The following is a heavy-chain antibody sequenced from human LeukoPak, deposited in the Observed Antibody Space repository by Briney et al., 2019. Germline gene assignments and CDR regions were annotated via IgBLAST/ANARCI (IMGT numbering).Heavy chain of an antibody. CDR3: ARTRRGYCSSTSCSNWFDP. V-gene: IGHV1-46*01. CDR2: INPSAGST. D-gene: IGHD2-2*01. J-gene: IGHJ5*02. Sequence: ASVKVSCKASGYTFTSYYMHWVRQAPGQGLEWMGIINPSAGSTSYAQKFQGRVTMTRDTSTSTVYMELSSLRSEDTAVYYCARTRRGYCSSTSCSNWFDPWGQGTLVTVSS. CDR1: GYTFTSYY.